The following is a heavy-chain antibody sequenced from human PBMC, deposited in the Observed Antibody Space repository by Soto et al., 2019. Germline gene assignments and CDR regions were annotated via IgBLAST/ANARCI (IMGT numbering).Heavy chain of an antibody. CDR1: GFPFSSYV. J-gene: IGHJ6*01. CDR3: VRDWSGDTCPCLDV. CDR2: ISGGDGTT. V-gene: IGHV3-23*01. Sequence: LSCAASGFPFSSYVMSWVRQAPGKGLEWVSAISGGDGTTFYADSVKGRFTISRDNSKNTLYLQTNSLRAEDTAVYYCVRDWSGDTCPCLDVWGQGTTVTSPQ. D-gene: IGHD3-3*01.